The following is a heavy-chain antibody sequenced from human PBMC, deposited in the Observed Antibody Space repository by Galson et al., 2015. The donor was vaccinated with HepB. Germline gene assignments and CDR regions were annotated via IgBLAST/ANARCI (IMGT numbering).Heavy chain of an antibody. CDR3: ARELAAHWFDP. D-gene: IGHD6-6*01. V-gene: IGHV4-30-4*01. Sequence: TLSLTCTVSGVSISRGDAYWSWIRQPPGKGLEWIGYINYSGSTHYNSSLQSRVTISVDTSKNQFSLKLTSVTAADTAVYYCARELAAHWFDPWGQGTLVTVSS. CDR1: GVSISRGDAY. J-gene: IGHJ5*02. CDR2: INYSGST.